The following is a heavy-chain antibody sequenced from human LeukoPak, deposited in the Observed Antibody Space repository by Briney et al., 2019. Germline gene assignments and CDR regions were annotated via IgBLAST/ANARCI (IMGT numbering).Heavy chain of an antibody. CDR1: GFTFSSYA. CDR3: AREIYYYDSSGYYFDY. CDR2: ISYDGSNK. V-gene: IGHV3-30*04. J-gene: IGHJ4*02. Sequence: GSLRLSCAASGFTFSSYAMHWVRQAPGKGLEWVAVISYDGSNKYYADSVKGRFTISRDNSKNTLYLQMNSLRAEDTAVYYCAREIYYYDSSGYYFDYWGQGTLVTVSS. D-gene: IGHD3-22*01.